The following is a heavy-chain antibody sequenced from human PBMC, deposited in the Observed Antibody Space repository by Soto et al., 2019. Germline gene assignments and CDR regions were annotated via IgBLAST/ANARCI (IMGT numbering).Heavy chain of an antibody. J-gene: IGHJ3*02. Sequence: SETLSLTCTVSGGSISSSSYCWGWIRQPPGKGLEWIGSIYYSGSTYYNPSLKSRVTISVDTSKNQFSLKLSSVTAADTAVYYCARLPPGYYYDSSGYDDAFDIWGQGTMVTVSS. D-gene: IGHD3-22*01. CDR1: GGSISSSSYC. CDR3: ARLPPGYYYDSSGYDDAFDI. V-gene: IGHV4-39*01. CDR2: IYYSGST.